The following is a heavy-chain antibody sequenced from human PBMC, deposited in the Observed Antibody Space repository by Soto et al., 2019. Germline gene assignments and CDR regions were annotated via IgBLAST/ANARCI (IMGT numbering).Heavy chain of an antibody. J-gene: IGHJ3*02. CDR2: LTPSGGGT. D-gene: IGHD4-17*01. CDR3: AHPRGYGVFDAYDI. Sequence: LRLSCVASGFTFSTYAMSWVRQAPGKGLEWVSALTPSGGGTYYADSVKGRFTISRDNSMNALYLQMNSLRIEDTAVYYCAHPRGYGVFDAYDIWGQGTMVTVSS. V-gene: IGHV3-23*01. CDR1: GFTFSTYA.